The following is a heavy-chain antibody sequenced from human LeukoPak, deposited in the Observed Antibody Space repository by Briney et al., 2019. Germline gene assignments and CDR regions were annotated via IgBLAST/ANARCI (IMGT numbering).Heavy chain of an antibody. D-gene: IGHD4-23*01. J-gene: IGHJ3*02. Sequence: GGSLRLSCAASGFTFKTYWMHWVRQAPGKGLVWVSHSNSDGSSTSYADSVRGRFTISRDNAKNTLYLQMNSLRAEDTAVYYCVRDLKGPVNDVFDMWGQGTMVTVSS. CDR3: VRDLKGPVNDVFDM. CDR1: GFTFKTYW. CDR2: SNSDGSST. V-gene: IGHV3-74*01.